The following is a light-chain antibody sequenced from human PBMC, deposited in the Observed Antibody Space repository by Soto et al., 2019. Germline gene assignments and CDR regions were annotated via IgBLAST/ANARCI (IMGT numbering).Light chain of an antibody. J-gene: IGKJ4*01. CDR3: HKYGPSPLT. CDR1: QTVASSY. CDR2: TAS. V-gene: IGKV3-20*01. Sequence: EIVLTQSPGTLSLSPGERATLSCRASQTVASSYIAWFQQKPGQPPRLLIYTASSRAPGIPDRFRGSGSGRDFTLSISRLEPEDFAVYYCHKYGPSPLTFGGGTKVEIK.